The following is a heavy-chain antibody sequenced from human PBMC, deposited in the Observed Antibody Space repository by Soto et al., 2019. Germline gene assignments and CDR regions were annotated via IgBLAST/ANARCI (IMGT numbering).Heavy chain of an antibody. V-gene: IGHV1-69*13. CDR3: ARNRAVTRVHQPLWYFDL. J-gene: IGHJ2*01. CDR1: GGTFSSYA. D-gene: IGHD4-17*01. CDR2: IIPIFGTA. Sequence: GASVKVSCKASGGTFSSYAISWVRQAPGRGLEWMGGIIPIFGTANYAQKFQGRVTITADESTSTAYMELSSLRSEDTAVYYCARNRAVTRVHQPLWYFDLWGRGTLVTVSS.